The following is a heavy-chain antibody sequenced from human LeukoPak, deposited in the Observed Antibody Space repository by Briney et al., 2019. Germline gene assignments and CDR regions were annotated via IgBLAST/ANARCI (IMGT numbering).Heavy chain of an antibody. CDR2: ISYSGST. V-gene: IGHV4-30-4*08. D-gene: IGHD3-3*01. Sequence: PSQTLSLTCTVSGHSISSGDYYWRWVRQPPGKGLEWIGYISYSGSTHYNPSLKSRVTISVDTSKNQFSLKLSSVTAADTAVYYCARLRPHPIFGVEDDAFDIWGQGTMVTVSS. CDR3: ARLRPHPIFGVEDDAFDI. CDR1: GHSISSGDYY. J-gene: IGHJ3*02.